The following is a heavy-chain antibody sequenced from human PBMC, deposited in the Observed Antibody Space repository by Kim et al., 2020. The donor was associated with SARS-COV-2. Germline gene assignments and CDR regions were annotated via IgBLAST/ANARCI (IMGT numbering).Heavy chain of an antibody. D-gene: IGHD3-16*01. V-gene: IGHV3-33*01. CDR3: ARDRLGKYGMDV. J-gene: IGHJ6*02. CDR2: K. Sequence: KYDANSVQSRFTISRDNSKNTLYLQMNSLRAEDTAVYYCARDRLGKYGMDVWGQGTTVTVSS.